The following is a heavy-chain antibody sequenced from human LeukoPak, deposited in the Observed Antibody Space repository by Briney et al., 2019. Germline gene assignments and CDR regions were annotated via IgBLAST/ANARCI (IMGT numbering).Heavy chain of an antibody. Sequence: GGSLRLSCAVSGFTFSDYYMSWIRQAPGKGLEWVSYISSSGSTIYYADSVKGRFTISRDNAKNSLYLQMNSLRAEDTAVYYCARAPYCSSTSCPFDPWGQGTLVTVSS. D-gene: IGHD2-2*01. CDR2: ISSSGSTI. J-gene: IGHJ5*02. V-gene: IGHV3-11*01. CDR3: ARAPYCSSTSCPFDP. CDR1: GFTFSDYY.